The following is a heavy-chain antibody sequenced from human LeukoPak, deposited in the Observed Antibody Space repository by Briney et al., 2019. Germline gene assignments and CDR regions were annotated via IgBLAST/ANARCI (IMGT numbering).Heavy chain of an antibody. CDR2: IKQDETEQ. D-gene: IGHD2-15*01. J-gene: IGHJ4*02. Sequence: GESLRLSCAASGFIFAGYWMNWVRQAPGKGLEWVANIKQDETEQRYVDAVMRRLPIPRDNANNSLYVQMNSLRLEDTAVYYSARDGFVGGAVYSGQGALVTVSS. CDR3: ARDGFVGGAVY. CDR1: GFIFAGYW. V-gene: IGHV3-7*01.